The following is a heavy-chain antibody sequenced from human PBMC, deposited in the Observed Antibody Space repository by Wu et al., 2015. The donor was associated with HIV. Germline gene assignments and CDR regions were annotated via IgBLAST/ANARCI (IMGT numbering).Heavy chain of an antibody. D-gene: IGHD3-10*01. CDR3: ARVGYGSGSYLAGYYYGMDV. V-gene: IGHV1-69*12. J-gene: IGHJ6*02. Sequence: QVQLVQSGAEVKKPGSSVKVSCKASGGTFSSYAISWVRQAPGQGLEWMGGIIPIFGTANYAQKFQGRVTITADESTSTAYMELSSLRSEDTAVYYCARVGYGSGSYLAGYYYGMDVWGQGTTVTVSS. CDR1: GGTFSSYA. CDR2: IIPIFGTA.